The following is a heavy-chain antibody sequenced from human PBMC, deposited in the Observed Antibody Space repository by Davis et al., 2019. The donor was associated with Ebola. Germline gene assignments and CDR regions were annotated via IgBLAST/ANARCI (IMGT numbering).Heavy chain of an antibody. Sequence: GESLKISCAASGFTFSNYAMNWVRQAPGKGLEWISYISSSGTFIYYADSVRGRFTISRDNARNSMYLQMNSLRVEDTAVYYCSRRVVADDHWGQGTLVTVSS. D-gene: IGHD2-15*01. CDR2: ISSSGTFI. CDR3: SRRVVADDH. V-gene: IGHV3-21*05. J-gene: IGHJ4*02. CDR1: GFTFSNYA.